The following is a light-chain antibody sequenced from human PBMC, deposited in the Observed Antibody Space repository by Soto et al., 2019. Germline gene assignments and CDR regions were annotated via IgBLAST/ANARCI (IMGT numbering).Light chain of an antibody. V-gene: IGLV2-14*01. CDR3: SSYTTSSTQV. CDR2: EVT. CDR1: SRDVGYYNY. Sequence: QSALTQPASVSGSPGQSITISCTGTSRDVGYYNYVSWYQHHPGKVPKLMIYEVTNRPSGVSNRFSGSKSGNTASLAISGRQAEDEADYYCSSYTTSSTQVFGGGTKVTVL. J-gene: IGLJ3*02.